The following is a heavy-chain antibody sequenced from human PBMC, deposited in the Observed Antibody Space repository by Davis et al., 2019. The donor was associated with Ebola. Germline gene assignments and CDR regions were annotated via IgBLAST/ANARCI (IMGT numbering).Heavy chain of an antibody. Sequence: GESLKISCAASGFTFSSYAMSWVRQAPGKGLEWVSAISGSGGSTYYADSVKGRFTISRDNAKNSLYLQMNSLRAEDTAVYYCATGYCSGGSCYSFDYWGQGTLVTVSS. CDR3: ATGYCSGGSCYSFDY. CDR1: GFTFSSYA. CDR2: ISGSGGST. V-gene: IGHV3-23*01. J-gene: IGHJ4*02. D-gene: IGHD2-15*01.